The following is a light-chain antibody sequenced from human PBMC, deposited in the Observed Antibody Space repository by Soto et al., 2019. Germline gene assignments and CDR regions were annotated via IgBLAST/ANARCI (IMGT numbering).Light chain of an antibody. J-gene: IGKJ1*01. V-gene: IGKV1-9*01. CDR2: GAS. CDR3: QQLNSYPRT. CDR1: QGISSY. Sequence: DIQLTQSPSFLSASVGDRVTITCRASQGISSYLAWYQQKPGKAPKLLIYGASTLQNGVPSTFSGSGSGTEFNLKISSLQPEDFATYYCQQLNSYPRTFGQGTKVDIK.